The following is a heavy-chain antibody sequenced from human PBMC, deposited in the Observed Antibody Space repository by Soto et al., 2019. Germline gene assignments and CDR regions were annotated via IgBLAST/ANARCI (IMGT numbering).Heavy chain of an antibody. Sequence: GGSLRLSCAASGFTFSSYAMHWVRQAPGKGLEWVAVISYDGSNKYYADSVKGRFTISRDNSKNTLYLQMNSLRAEDTAVYYCATGYCSSTSCYTEAAGNLYNWFDPWGQGTLVTVSS. D-gene: IGHD2-2*02. CDR3: ATGYCSSTSCYTEAAGNLYNWFDP. CDR2: ISYDGSNK. J-gene: IGHJ5*02. V-gene: IGHV3-30-3*01. CDR1: GFTFSSYA.